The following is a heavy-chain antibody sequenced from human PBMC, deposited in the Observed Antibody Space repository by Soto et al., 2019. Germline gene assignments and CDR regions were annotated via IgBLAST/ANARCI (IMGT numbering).Heavy chain of an antibody. CDR1: GYTFTRYS. V-gene: IGHV1-18*04. J-gene: IGHJ5*02. Sequence: QVQLVQSGAEVRKPGASVQVSCKASGYTFTRYSINWVRQAPGQGLEWVGWISNYNGDTKYAEKFQGRVTLTTDTFTTTSYMDLRSLTSDDTAMYFCARGDRTGSPTGWFDPWGQGTLVTVRS. CDR3: ARGDRTGSPTGWFDP. CDR2: ISNYNGDT. D-gene: IGHD1-1*01.